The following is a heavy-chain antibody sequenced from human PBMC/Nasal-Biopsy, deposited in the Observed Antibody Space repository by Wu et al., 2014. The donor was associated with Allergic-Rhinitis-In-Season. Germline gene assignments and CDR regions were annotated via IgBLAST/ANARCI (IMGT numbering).Heavy chain of an antibody. CDR2: IYNGGST. D-gene: IGHD5-24*01. J-gene: IGHJ4*02. Sequence: WNWIRQPPGKGLEWIGYIYNGGSTKYNPSLKSRVAMSVDTSKNQFSLNLNSVTAADTAVYYCVTGAGWLPDYWGQGTLVTVSS. CDR3: VTGAGWLPDY. V-gene: IGHV4-59*01.